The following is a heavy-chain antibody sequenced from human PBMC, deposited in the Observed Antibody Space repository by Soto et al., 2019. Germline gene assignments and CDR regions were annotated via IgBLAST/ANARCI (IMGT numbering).Heavy chain of an antibody. D-gene: IGHD6-25*01. Sequence: PGGSLRLSCGVSGFGFSDFALLWVRQAPGKGLEWVGRIRTKGSNYATAYGASVKGRFTISRDDSKNTAYLQMNSLKIEDTAVYYCTRRRYYYYGLDVWGQGTAVTVSS. CDR2: IRTKGSNYAT. V-gene: IGHV3-73*01. CDR1: GFGFSDFA. CDR3: TRRRYYYYGLDV. J-gene: IGHJ6*02.